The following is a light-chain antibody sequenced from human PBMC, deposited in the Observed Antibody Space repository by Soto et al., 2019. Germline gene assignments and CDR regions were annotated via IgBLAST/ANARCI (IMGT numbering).Light chain of an antibody. V-gene: IGKV3-11*01. J-gene: IGKJ1*01. CDR1: QSVSSY. Sequence: EIVLTQSPATLSLSPGERATLSCRASQSVSSYLAWYQQKPGQAPRFLIYDASNRATGIPARFSGSGSGTDFTLTISSLEPEDFAVYYCQQRSNWPEWTFGQGTKVDIK. CDR3: QQRSNWPEWT. CDR2: DAS.